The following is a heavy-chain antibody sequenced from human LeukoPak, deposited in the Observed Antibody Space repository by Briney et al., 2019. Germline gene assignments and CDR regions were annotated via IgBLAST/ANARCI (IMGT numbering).Heavy chain of an antibody. J-gene: IGHJ5*02. CDR3: ARVVVGATYNWFDP. Sequence: KPSETLSLTCTASGDSISSYYWSWIRQPPGKGLEWIGYIYYSGSTNYNPSLKSRVTISVDTSKNQFSLKLSSVTAADTAVYYCARVVVGATYNWFDPWGQGTLVTVSS. CDR2: IYYSGST. V-gene: IGHV4-59*01. CDR1: GDSISSYY. D-gene: IGHD1-26*01.